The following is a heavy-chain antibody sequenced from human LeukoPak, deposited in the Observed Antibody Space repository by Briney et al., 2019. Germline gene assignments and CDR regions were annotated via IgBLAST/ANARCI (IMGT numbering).Heavy chain of an antibody. CDR1: GYTFTSYG. Sequence: GASVKVSCKASGYTFTSYGISWVRQAPGQGLEWMGWISAYNGNTNYAQKLQGRVTMTTDTSTSTAYMELRSLRSDDTAVYYCSRGTGQDWISYKGPLDYWGQGTLVTVSS. CDR3: SRGTGQDWISYKGPLDY. CDR2: ISAYNGNT. J-gene: IGHJ4*02. D-gene: IGHD3/OR15-3a*01. V-gene: IGHV1-18*01.